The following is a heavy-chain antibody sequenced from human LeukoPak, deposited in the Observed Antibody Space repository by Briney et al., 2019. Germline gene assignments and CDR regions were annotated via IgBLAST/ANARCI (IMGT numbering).Heavy chain of an antibody. V-gene: IGHV3-9*01. J-gene: IGHJ4*02. Sequence: PGGSLRLSCAASGFTFDDYAMHWARQAPGKGLEWVSGISWNSGSIGYADSVKGRFTISRDNAKNSLYLQMNSLRAEDTALYYCAKDIQAIVGATIFDYWGQGTLVTVSS. D-gene: IGHD1-26*01. CDR3: AKDIQAIVGATIFDY. CDR1: GFTFDDYA. CDR2: ISWNSGSI.